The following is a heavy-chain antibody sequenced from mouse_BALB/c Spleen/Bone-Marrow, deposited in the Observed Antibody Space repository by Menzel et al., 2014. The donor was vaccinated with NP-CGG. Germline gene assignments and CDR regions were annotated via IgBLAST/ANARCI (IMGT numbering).Heavy chain of an antibody. CDR2: ISSGGSYT. J-gene: IGHJ4*01. V-gene: IGHV5-9-3*01. CDR1: GFTFXSYA. D-gene: IGHD2-10*02. Sequence: EVQVVESGGGLVKPGGSLKLSCAASGFTFXSYAMSWVRQTPEKRLEWVATISSGGSYTYYPDSVKGRFTISRDNAKNTLYLQMSSLRSEDTAMYYCARRGYGNYVGYAMDYWGQGTSVTVSS. CDR3: ARRGYGNYVGYAMDY.